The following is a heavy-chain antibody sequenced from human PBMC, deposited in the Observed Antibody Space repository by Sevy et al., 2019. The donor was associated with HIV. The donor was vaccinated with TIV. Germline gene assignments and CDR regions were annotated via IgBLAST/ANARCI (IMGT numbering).Heavy chain of an antibody. V-gene: IGHV1-18*04. CDR3: ARGWFGDPYYYYYYMDV. Sequence: ASVKVSCKASGYTFTSYGISWVRQAPGQGLEWMGWISAYNGNTNYAQKLQGRVTMTTDTSTRTAYMELRSLRSDDTAVYYCARGWFGDPYYYYYYMDVWGKGTTVTVSS. CDR1: GYTFTSYG. D-gene: IGHD3-10*01. J-gene: IGHJ6*03. CDR2: ISAYNGNT.